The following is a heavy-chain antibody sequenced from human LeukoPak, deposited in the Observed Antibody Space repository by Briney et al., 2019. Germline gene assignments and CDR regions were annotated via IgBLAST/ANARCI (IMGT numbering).Heavy chain of an antibody. V-gene: IGHV3-64*01. CDR1: GFTFSNYA. Sequence: GGSLRLSCAASGFTFSNYAMHWVRQAPGKGLEYVSAISSNGGSTYYANSVKGRFTISRDNSKNTLYLQMGSLRAEDMAVYYCARVGGGYYESGGSKTNDYWGQGTLVTVSS. CDR2: ISSNGGST. CDR3: ARVGGGYYESGGSKTNDY. J-gene: IGHJ4*02. D-gene: IGHD3-22*01.